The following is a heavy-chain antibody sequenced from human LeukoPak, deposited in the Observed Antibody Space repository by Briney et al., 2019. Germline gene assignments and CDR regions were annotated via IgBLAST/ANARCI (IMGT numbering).Heavy chain of an antibody. V-gene: IGHV3-30-3*01. CDR1: GFTFSSYA. J-gene: IGHJ4*02. CDR3: AKDRSGSYSQGLDY. D-gene: IGHD1-26*01. Sequence: GGSLRLSCAASGFTFSSYAIHWVRQAPGKGLEWVAFISYDGGNKNYADSVKGRFTISRDNSKNTVYLQMNSLRAEDTAVYYCAKDRSGSYSQGLDYWGQGTLVTVSS. CDR2: ISYDGGNK.